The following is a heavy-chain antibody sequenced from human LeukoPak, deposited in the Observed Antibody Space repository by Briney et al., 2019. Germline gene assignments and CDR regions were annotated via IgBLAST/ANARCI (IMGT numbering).Heavy chain of an antibody. Sequence: SETLSLTCTVSGGSISSYYWSWLRQPAGKGLEWIGRIYTSGSTNYNPSLESRVTMSVDTSKNQFSLKLSSVTAADTAVYYCARVSQWHGDFDYWGQGTLVTVSS. J-gene: IGHJ4*02. CDR1: GGSISSYY. CDR3: ARVSQWHGDFDY. D-gene: IGHD6-19*01. CDR2: IYTSGST. V-gene: IGHV4-4*07.